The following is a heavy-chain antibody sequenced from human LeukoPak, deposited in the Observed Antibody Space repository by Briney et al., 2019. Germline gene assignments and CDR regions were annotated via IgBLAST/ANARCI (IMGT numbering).Heavy chain of an antibody. CDR3: ARGLQQLIRKTSYYYYYMDV. J-gene: IGHJ6*03. V-gene: IGHV1-69*05. CDR2: IIPIFGTA. CDR1: GGTFSSYA. D-gene: IGHD6-13*01. Sequence: SVKVSCKASGGTFSSYAISWVRQAPGQGLEWMGGIIPIFGTANYAQKFQGRVTITTDESTSTAYMELSSLRSEDTAVYYCARGLQQLIRKTSYYYYYMDVWGKGTTVTVSS.